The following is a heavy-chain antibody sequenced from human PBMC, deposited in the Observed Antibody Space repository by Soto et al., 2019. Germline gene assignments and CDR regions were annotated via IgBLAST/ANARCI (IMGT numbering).Heavy chain of an antibody. CDR2: ISSSSSYI. Sequence: PGGSLRLSCAASGFTFSSYSMNWVRQAPGKGLEWVSSISSSSSYIYYADSVKGRFTISRDNAKNSLYLQMNSLRAEDTAVYYCARRTPIRATSLIDYWGQGTLVTVSS. CDR1: GFTFSSYS. J-gene: IGHJ4*02. CDR3: ARRTPIRATSLIDY. V-gene: IGHV3-21*01.